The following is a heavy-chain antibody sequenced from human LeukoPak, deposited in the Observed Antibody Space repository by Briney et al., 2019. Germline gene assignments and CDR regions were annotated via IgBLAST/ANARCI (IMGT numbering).Heavy chain of an antibody. Sequence: PGGSLRLSCAASGFTFSSYAMSWVRQAPGKGLEWVSAISGSGGSTYYADSVKGRFTISRDNSKNTLYLQMNSLRAEDTPVYYCAKAAIVLMVYAMGDYWGRGTLVNVSS. J-gene: IGHJ4*02. D-gene: IGHD2-8*01. CDR2: ISGSGGST. V-gene: IGHV3-23*01. CDR3: AKAAIVLMVYAMGDY. CDR1: GFTFSSYA.